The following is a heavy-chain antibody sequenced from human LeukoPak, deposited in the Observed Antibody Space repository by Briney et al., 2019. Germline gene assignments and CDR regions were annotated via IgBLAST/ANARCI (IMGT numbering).Heavy chain of an antibody. CDR2: LSGSGDIT. CDR3: AKGEVGYCSSISCYYVY. Sequence: PGGSLRLSCATSGFTFSSYAMSWVRQAPGKGLEWVSVLSGSGDITYYADSVKGRFTTSRDNSKNTLSLQMNSLRAEDTAVYYCAKGEVGYCSSISCYYVYWGQGSLVTVSS. V-gene: IGHV3-23*01. J-gene: IGHJ4*02. CDR1: GFTFSSYA. D-gene: IGHD2-2*01.